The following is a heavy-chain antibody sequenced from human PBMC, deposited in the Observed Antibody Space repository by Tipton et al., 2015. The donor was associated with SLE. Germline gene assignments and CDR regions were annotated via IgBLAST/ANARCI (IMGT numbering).Heavy chain of an antibody. CDR3: ARDLEAFDI. V-gene: IGHV4-59*11. J-gene: IGHJ3*02. D-gene: IGHD1-1*01. Sequence: TLSLTCTVSGGSISSHYWSWIRQPPGKGREWIGYIDYSGSTNYNPSLKSRVTISVDTSKNQFSLKLSSVTAADTAVYYCARDLEAFDIWGQGTMVTVSS. CDR2: IDYSGST. CDR1: GGSISSHY.